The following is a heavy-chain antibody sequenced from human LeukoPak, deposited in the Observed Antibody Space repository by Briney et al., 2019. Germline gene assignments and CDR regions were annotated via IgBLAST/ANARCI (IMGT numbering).Heavy chain of an antibody. J-gene: IGHJ3*01. D-gene: IGHD3-22*01. Sequence: GGSLRLSCAASGFTFRSCAMTWVRQAPGKGLEWVSTVSSSGSSTYYADAVKGRFTISRDNAKNSLYLQMNSLRAEDTAVYYCSAGEGYYDSSDYYSAWAFNVWGQGTMVTVSS. CDR2: VSSSGSST. CDR3: SAGEGYYDSSDYYSAWAFNV. V-gene: IGHV3-21*01. CDR1: GFTFRSCA.